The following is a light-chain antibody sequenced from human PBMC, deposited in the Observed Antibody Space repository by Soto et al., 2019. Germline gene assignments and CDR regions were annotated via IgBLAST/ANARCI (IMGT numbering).Light chain of an antibody. CDR1: QGISSY. CDR2: SAS. V-gene: IGKV1D-8*01. CDR3: QQLSRYPLT. Sequence: VILMTQSPSLLSASTGDRVTISCRMSQGISSYLAWYQQKPGKAPDLLIYSASTLQSGVPSRFSGSGSETEFSLTIRALQPEDFATYYCQQLSRYPLTFGGGTKVDIK. J-gene: IGKJ4*01.